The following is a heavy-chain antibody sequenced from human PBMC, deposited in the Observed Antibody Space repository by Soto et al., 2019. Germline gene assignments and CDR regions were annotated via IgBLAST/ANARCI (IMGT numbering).Heavy chain of an antibody. CDR2: VNDGWGA. D-gene: IGHD3-10*01. CDR1: GASISNYY. V-gene: IGHV4-59*08. J-gene: IGHJ6*02. CDR3: VRQGFGALRGLVAV. Sequence: QVHLQQSGPGLVKPSETLSLSCTISGASISNYYWSWIRQVPGKGMEWNGYVNDGWGAAYNTALPSRVAVTLHTSKILLSLKLTSVTATDTAVYYCVRQGFGALRGLVAVWGQGTTVTVSS.